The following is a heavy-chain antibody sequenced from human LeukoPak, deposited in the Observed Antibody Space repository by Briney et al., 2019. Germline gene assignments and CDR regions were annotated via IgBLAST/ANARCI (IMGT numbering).Heavy chain of an antibody. V-gene: IGHV3-23*01. Sequence: GGSLRLSCAASGFTFNTYSMTWVRQAPGKGLQWVSAITGSGGSTYYADSVKGRFTISRDDSRNTVYLQMNSLRVEDTAVYYCARDGVGYSSSCPFDYWGQGTLVTVSS. CDR1: GFTFNTYS. CDR3: ARDGVGYSSSCPFDY. J-gene: IGHJ4*02. D-gene: IGHD6-13*01. CDR2: ITGSGGST.